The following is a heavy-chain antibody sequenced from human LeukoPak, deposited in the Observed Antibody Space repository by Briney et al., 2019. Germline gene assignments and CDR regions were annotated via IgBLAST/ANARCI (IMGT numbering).Heavy chain of an antibody. Sequence: AETLSLTCTVSGGSISSYYWSWIRQPPGKGLEWIGYIYYSGSTNYNPSLKSRVTISVDTSKNQFSLRLSSVTAADTAVYYCARGSSMRDWFDPWGQGTLVTVPS. CDR1: GGSISSYY. J-gene: IGHJ5*02. D-gene: IGHD2-2*01. CDR2: IYYSGST. V-gene: IGHV4-59*01. CDR3: ARGSSMRDWFDP.